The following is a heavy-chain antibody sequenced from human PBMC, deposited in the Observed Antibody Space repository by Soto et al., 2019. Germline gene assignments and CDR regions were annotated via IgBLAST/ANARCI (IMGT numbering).Heavy chain of an antibody. CDR1: GGSISSNSYY. CDR2: IYYSGST. CDR3: ARARPGHCSGGSCYSFWFDP. J-gene: IGHJ5*02. V-gene: IGHV4-39*07. Sequence: SETLSLTCTVSGGSISSNSYYWGWVRQPPGKGLEWIGSIYYSGSTYYNPSLKSRVTISVDTSKNQFSLKLSSVTAADTAVYYCARARPGHCSGGSCYSFWFDPWGQGTLVTVSS. D-gene: IGHD2-15*01.